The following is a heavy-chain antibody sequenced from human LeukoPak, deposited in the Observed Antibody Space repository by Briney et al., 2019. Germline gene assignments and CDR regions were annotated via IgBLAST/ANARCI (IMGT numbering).Heavy chain of an antibody. Sequence: SETLSLTCAVYGGSFSGYYWSWIRQPPGKGLEWIGEINHSGSTNYNPSLKSRVTISVDTSKNQFSLKLSSVTAADTAVYYCARVGFDYVWGSYRSTKLDYWGQGTPVTVSS. CDR2: INHSGST. J-gene: IGHJ4*02. CDR1: GGSFSGYY. D-gene: IGHD3-16*02. CDR3: ARVGFDYVWGSYRSTKLDY. V-gene: IGHV4-34*01.